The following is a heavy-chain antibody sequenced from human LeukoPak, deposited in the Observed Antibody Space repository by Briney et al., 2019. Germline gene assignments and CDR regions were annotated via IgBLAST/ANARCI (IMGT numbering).Heavy chain of an antibody. CDR3: ARVETQWLVGGYYYYYYMDV. D-gene: IGHD6-19*01. J-gene: IGHJ6*03. CDR2: ISAYNGNT. V-gene: IGHV1-18*01. CDR1: GVTFSSYA. Sequence: GASVKVSCKASGVTFSSYAISWVRQAPGQGLEWMGWISAYNGNTNYAQKLQGRVTMTTDTSTSTAYMELRSLRSDDTAVYYCARVETQWLVGGYYYYYYMDVWGKGTTVTVSS.